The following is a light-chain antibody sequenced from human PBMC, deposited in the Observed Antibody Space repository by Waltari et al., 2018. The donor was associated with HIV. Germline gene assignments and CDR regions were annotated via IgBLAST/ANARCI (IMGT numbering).Light chain of an antibody. CDR3: QKYNSAPRT. CDR1: EDIRTF. Sequence: QMTQSPCSLSASVVDRVTITCRASEDIRTFLAWYQQKSGKVPKLLIYSASTLQSGVTSRFSGGGSVTDCSLTINNLQPEDAGTYYCQKYNSAPRTFGRGTIVEI. CDR2: SAS. V-gene: IGKV1-27*01. J-gene: IGKJ2*01.